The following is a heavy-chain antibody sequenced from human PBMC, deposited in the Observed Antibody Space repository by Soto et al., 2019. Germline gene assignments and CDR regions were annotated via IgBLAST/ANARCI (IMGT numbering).Heavy chain of an antibody. V-gene: IGHV1-58*01. CDR1: GFTFTSSA. J-gene: IGHJ1*01. CDR2: IVVGSGNT. D-gene: IGHD2-15*01. Sequence: SVKVSCKASGFTFTSSAVQWVRQARGQRLEWIGWIVVGSGNTNYAQKFQERVTITRDMSTSTAYMELSSLRSEDTAVYYCAAPGGDCSGGSCYVNFQHWGQGTLVTVS. CDR3: AAPGGDCSGGSCYVNFQH.